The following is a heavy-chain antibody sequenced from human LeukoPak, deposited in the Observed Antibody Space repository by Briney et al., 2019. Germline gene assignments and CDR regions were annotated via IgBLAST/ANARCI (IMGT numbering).Heavy chain of an antibody. D-gene: IGHD4-17*01. CDR2: INPNSGGT. Sequence: ASVKVSCKASGYTFTGYYMHWVRQAPGQGLEWMGWINPNSGGTNHAQKFQGRVTMTRDTSISTAYMELSRLRSDDTAVYYCAREDYGDYSVYFQHWGQGTLVTVSS. J-gene: IGHJ1*01. CDR3: AREDYGDYSVYFQH. V-gene: IGHV1-2*02. CDR1: GYTFTGYY.